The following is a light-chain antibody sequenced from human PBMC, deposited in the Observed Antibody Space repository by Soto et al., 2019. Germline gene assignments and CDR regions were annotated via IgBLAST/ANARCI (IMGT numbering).Light chain of an antibody. J-gene: IGKJ1*01. CDR1: QGVSIL. CDR3: QQYNNCPRT. V-gene: IGKV3-15*01. CDR2: GAT. Sequence: EIVMTHSPATLSVSPWEIATLSCGASQGVSILLAWYQQKPGLAPRLLIHGATTRATGIPARFSGSGSGTEFTLTISSLQSEDFAVYYCQQYNNCPRTFGHGTKVDIK.